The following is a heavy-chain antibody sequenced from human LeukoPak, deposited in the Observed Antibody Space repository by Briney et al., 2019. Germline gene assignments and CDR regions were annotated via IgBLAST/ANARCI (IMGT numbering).Heavy chain of an antibody. D-gene: IGHD1-7*01. CDR2: IYYSGST. CDR3: ARDRNWNYGRFDY. Sequence: SETLSLTCTVSGGSISSYYWSWIRQPPGKGLEWIGYIYYSGSTNYNPSLKSRVTISVDTSKNQFSLKLSSVTAADTAVYYCARDRNWNYGRFDYWGQGTLVTVSS. J-gene: IGHJ4*02. CDR1: GGSISSYY. V-gene: IGHV4-59*12.